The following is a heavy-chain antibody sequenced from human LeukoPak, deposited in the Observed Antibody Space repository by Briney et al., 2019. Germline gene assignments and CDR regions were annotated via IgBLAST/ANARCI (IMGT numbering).Heavy chain of an antibody. D-gene: IGHD3-22*01. J-gene: IGHJ3*02. CDR3: ARGDLDYYDSSGYPALDAFDI. CDR1: GGSISSYY. Sequence: SETLSLTCTVSGGSISSYYWSWIRQPPGKGLEWIGYIYYSGSTYYNPSLKSRVTIAVDTSKNQFSLKLSSVTAADTAVYYCARGDLDYYDSSGYPALDAFDIWGQGTMVTVSS. CDR2: IYYSGST. V-gene: IGHV4-59*08.